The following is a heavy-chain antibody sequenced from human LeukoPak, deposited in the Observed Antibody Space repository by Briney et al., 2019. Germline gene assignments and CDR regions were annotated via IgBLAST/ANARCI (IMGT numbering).Heavy chain of an antibody. Sequence: GGSLRLSCAASGFTVRSNCMSWVRQAPGKGLEWVSTIYSGGSTYYADSVKGRFTISRDNSKNTLYLQMNSLRAEDTAVYYCASQPGYRSSWAYYYYGMDVWGQGTTVTVSS. CDR1: GFTVRSNC. V-gene: IGHV3-53*01. D-gene: IGHD6-13*01. CDR3: ASQPGYRSSWAYYYYGMDV. J-gene: IGHJ6*02. CDR2: IYSGGST.